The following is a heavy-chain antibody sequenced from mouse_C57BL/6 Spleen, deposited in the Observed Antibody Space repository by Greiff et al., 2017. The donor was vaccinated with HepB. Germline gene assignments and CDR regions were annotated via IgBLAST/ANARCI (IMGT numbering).Heavy chain of an antibody. D-gene: IGHD1-1*01. Sequence: VHLVESGAELVRPGTSVKVSCKASGYAFTNYLIEWVKQRPGQGLEWIGVINPGSGGTNYNEKFKGKATLTADKSSSTAYMQLSSLTSEDSAVYFCARGDYYGSSSWFAYWGQGTLVTVSA. CDR3: ARGDYYGSSSWFAY. CDR2: INPGSGGT. J-gene: IGHJ3*01. V-gene: IGHV1-54*01. CDR1: GYAFTNYL.